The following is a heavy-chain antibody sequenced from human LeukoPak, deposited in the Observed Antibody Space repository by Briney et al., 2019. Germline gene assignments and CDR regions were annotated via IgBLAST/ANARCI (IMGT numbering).Heavy chain of an antibody. CDR2: IYYSGST. J-gene: IGHJ5*02. CDR1: GGSISSYY. CDR3: ARHIRGVAPRFDP. V-gene: IGHV4-59*08. D-gene: IGHD3-3*01. Sequence: SETLSLTCTVSGGSISSYYWSWIRQPPGKGLEWIGYIYYSGSTNYNPSLKSRVTISVDTSKNQFSLKLSSVTAADTAVYYCARHIRGVAPRFDPWGQGTLVTVSS.